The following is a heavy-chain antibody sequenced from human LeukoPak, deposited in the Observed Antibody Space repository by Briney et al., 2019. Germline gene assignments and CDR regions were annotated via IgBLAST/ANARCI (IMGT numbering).Heavy chain of an antibody. CDR2: INSDGSSI. J-gene: IGHJ4*02. V-gene: IGHV3-74*03. D-gene: IGHD5-12*01. CDR3: AREGRVSGYDFDC. Sequence: GSPRLFCAASGITFSSYWMPWVRQAPGEGPVLVSRINSDGSSITYADSVKGRFTISRDNAKNTLYLQMNSLRVEDTAVYYCAREGRVSGYDFDCWGQGTLVTVSS. CDR1: GITFSSYW.